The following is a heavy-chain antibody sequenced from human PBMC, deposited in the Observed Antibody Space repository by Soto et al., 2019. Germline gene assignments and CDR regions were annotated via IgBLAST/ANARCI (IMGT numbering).Heavy chain of an antibody. J-gene: IGHJ6*02. V-gene: IGHV3-15*07. Sequence: PGGSLRLSCAASGFTFSNAWMNWVRQAPGKGLEWVGRIKSKTDGGTTDYAAPVKGRFTISRDDSKNTLYLQMNSLKTEDTAVYYCTTEARGYSYGYLYYYYYYGMDVWGQGTTVTVSS. CDR1: GFTFSNAW. D-gene: IGHD5-18*01. CDR3: TTEARGYSYGYLYYYYYYGMDV. CDR2: IKSKTDGGTT.